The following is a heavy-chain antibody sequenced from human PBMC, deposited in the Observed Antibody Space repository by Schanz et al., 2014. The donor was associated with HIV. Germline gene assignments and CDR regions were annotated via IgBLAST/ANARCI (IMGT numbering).Heavy chain of an antibody. V-gene: IGHV3-23*04. CDR2: ISASARGT. J-gene: IGHJ4*02. CDR1: GFTFSNYA. Sequence: VQLVESGGGVVQPGRSLRLSCAVSGFTFSNYAMHWVRQAPGKGLECIAGISASARGTNYADSVLGRFTVSRDNSKNTLFLQMNSLRVEDTAVYYCTKRGPTVTTQHYFDNWGQGTLVTVSS. D-gene: IGHD4-17*01. CDR3: TKRGPTVTTQHYFDN.